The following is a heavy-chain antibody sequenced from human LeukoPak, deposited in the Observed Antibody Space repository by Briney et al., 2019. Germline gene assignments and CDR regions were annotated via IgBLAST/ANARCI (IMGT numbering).Heavy chain of an antibody. CDR1: GFSLSTSGVG. CDR3: AHPGSGGGYNWFDP. D-gene: IGHD3-10*01. J-gene: IGHJ5*02. Sequence: SGPTLVKPTQTLTLTCTFSGFSLSTSGVGVGWIRQPPGKALEWLALIYWTDDKRYSPSLKSRLTITKDTSKNQVVLTMTNMDPVDTGTYYCAHPGSGGGYNWFDPWGQGTLVTVSS. CDR2: IYWTDDK. V-gene: IGHV2-5*01.